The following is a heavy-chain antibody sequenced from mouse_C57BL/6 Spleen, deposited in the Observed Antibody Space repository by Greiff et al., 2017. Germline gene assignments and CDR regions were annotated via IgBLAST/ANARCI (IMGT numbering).Heavy chain of an antibody. J-gene: IGHJ4*01. V-gene: IGHV10-3*01. CDR3: VRAPNWDGDQWAMDY. D-gene: IGHD4-1*02. CDR2: IRSKSSNYAT. CDR1: GFTFNTYA. Sequence: EVKLLESGGGLVQPKGSLKLSCAASGFTFNTYAMHWVRQAPGKGLEWVARIRSKSSNYATYYADSVKDRFTISRDDSQSMLYLQMNSLKTEDTAMDYCVRAPNWDGDQWAMDYWGQGTSVTVSS.